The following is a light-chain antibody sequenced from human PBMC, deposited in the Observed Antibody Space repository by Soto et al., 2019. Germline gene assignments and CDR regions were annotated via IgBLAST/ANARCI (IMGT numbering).Light chain of an antibody. CDR3: QQYGSSPFT. CDR1: QSVSSSY. CDR2: GAS. V-gene: IGKV3-20*01. Sequence: EIVLTQSPGTLSLSPGERATLSCRASQSVSSSYLAWYQQKPGQAPRLLIYGASSRATGIPDRFSGSGSGTDFKLTISRLEPEDVAVYYCQQYGSSPFTFGGGTKVEIK. J-gene: IGKJ4*01.